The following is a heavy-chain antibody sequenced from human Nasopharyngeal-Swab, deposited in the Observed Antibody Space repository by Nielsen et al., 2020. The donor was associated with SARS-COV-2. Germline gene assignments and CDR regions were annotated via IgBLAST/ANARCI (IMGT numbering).Heavy chain of an antibody. D-gene: IGHD3-10*01. V-gene: IGHV3-13*01. Sequence: SLKISCAASGIIFSSYDMYWVREATGKRLEWVSAIGTTGDTDYPDYVQGRFTISRDNSKNTLYLQMNSLRAEDTAVYYCARDKGITLVRGVNINEAFEIWGQGTMVTVSS. CDR2: IGTTGDT. J-gene: IGHJ3*02. CDR3: ARDKGITLVRGVNINEAFEI. CDR1: GIIFSSYD.